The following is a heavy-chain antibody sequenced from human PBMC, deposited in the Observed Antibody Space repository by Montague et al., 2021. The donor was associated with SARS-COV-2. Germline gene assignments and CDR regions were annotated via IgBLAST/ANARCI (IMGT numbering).Heavy chain of an antibody. D-gene: IGHD3-10*01. J-gene: IGHJ4*02. Sequence: HSGSTNYNPSLKSRVTISVDKSKNQFSLKLSSVTAADTAVDYFASRGAGWFGSNPERFDYWGQGTLGTVSS. CDR3: ASRGAGWFGSNPERFDY. CDR2: HSGST. V-gene: IGHV4-4*02.